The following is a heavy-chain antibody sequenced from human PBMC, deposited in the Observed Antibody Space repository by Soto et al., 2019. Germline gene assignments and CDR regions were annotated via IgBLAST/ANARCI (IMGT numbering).Heavy chain of an antibody. V-gene: IGHV4-59*01. CDR3: ARRYGSAFDI. Sequence: QVQLQESGPGLVKPSETLSLTCPVSGGSISSYYWSWIRQPPGKGLEWIGYIDYRGSTNYNPSLKSRLTISADTSKNQCSLKLSSVTAADTAVYYGARRYGSAFDIWGQGTMVTVSS. D-gene: IGHD3-10*01. J-gene: IGHJ3*02. CDR1: GGSISSYY. CDR2: IDYRGST.